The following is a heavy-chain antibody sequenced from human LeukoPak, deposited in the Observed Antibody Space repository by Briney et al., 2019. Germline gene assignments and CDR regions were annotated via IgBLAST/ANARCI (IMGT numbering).Heavy chain of an antibody. V-gene: IGHV3-23*01. D-gene: IGHD3-22*01. CDR2: ISTSGGTT. CDR3: AIMHRYYNGSGYWVQ. CDR1: GFTFSSYA. J-gene: IGHJ4*02. Sequence: GGSLRLSCAASGFTFSSYAMSWVRQAPGKGLEWVSGISTSGGTTSYAESVKGRFTISRDNPRNTLYMEMNSLRDEDTAVYYCAIMHRYYNGSGYWVQWGQGTLVTVSS.